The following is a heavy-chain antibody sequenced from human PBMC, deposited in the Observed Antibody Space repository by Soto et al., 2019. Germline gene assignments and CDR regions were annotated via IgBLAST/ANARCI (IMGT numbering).Heavy chain of an antibody. J-gene: IGHJ4*02. CDR2: IYWDDDK. CDR3: AHRLRGDYSPPLFDY. CDR1: GFSLRTSGVG. D-gene: IGHD4-4*01. V-gene: IGHV2-5*02. Sequence: QITLKESGPTLVKPTQTLTLTCTFSGFSLRTSGVGVGWIRQPPGNALEWLALIYWDDDKRYSPSLKSRLTITKDTSKNQVVLTMTNMDPVDTATYYCAHRLRGDYSPPLFDYWGQGTLVTVSS.